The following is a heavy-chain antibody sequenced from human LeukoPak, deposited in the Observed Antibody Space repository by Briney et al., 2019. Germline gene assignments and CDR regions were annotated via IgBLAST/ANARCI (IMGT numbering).Heavy chain of an antibody. CDR2: IIPIFGTA. D-gene: IGHD3-3*01. CDR3: ARERFLEWLSQYYYYGMDV. Sequence: ASVKVSCKASGGTFSSYAISWVRQAPGQGLEWMGGIIPIFGTANYAQKFQGRVTITADESTSTAYMELSSPRSEDTAVYYCARERFLEWLSQYYYYGMDVWGQGTTVTVSS. CDR1: GGTFSSYA. V-gene: IGHV1-69*13. J-gene: IGHJ6*02.